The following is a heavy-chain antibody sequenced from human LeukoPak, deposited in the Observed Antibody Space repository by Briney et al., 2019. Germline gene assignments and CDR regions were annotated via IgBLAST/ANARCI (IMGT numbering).Heavy chain of an antibody. CDR2: IWYDGSNE. Sequence: PGGSLRLSCAASGFTFSNHGMHWVRQAPGKGLEWVAVIWYDGSNEYYGDSVKGRFTISRDNSKNTVYLQMNSLRAEDTAVYYCATTPPGDGYNYGSWWGQGTLVTVSS. CDR1: GFTFSNHG. D-gene: IGHD5-24*01. CDR3: ATTPPGDGYNYGSW. V-gene: IGHV3-33*01. J-gene: IGHJ4*02.